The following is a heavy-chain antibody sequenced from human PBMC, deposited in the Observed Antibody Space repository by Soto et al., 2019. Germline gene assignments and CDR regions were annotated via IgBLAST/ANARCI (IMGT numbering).Heavy chain of an antibody. CDR3: ARDLWGYCGTDCYPLDV. J-gene: IGHJ6*02. V-gene: IGHV4-59*01. CDR2: MYNTGST. Sequence: SETLSLTCTVSGGSISRYYWSWIRQPPGKGLEWIGYMYNTGSTVYNPFFKSRVTISVDTSKNQFSLKLNSVTAADTAVYYCARDLWGYCGTDCYPLDVWGQGTTVTVSS. CDR1: GGSISRYY. D-gene: IGHD2-21*02.